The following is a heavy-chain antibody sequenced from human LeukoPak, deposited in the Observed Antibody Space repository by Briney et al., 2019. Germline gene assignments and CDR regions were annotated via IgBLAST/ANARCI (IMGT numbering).Heavy chain of an antibody. D-gene: IGHD3-3*01. V-gene: IGHV6-1*01. Sequence: SQTLSLTCAISGGTVSSDNVAWNWIRQSPSRGLEWLGRTYYRSKWYNDYALSVKSRITINPDTSKNQFSLHLNSVTPEDTAVYYCARTLLGVGSDPFDYWGQGTLVTVSS. J-gene: IGHJ4*02. CDR2: TYYRSKWYN. CDR1: GGTVSSDNVA. CDR3: ARTLLGVGSDPFDY.